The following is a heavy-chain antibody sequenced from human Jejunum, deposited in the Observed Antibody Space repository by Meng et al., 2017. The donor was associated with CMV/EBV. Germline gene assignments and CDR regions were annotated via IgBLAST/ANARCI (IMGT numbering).Heavy chain of an antibody. J-gene: IGHJ4*02. CDR2: IFHSGAT. CDR3: GDPPAGY. Sequence: TPSLACVVFVGAPIGTMCWNWVRQPPGGGLEWIGEIFHSGATNYNPSLKSRVTISIDNSKNQFSLKLTSMTAADTAVYFCGDPPAGYWGQGILVTVSS. CDR1: VGAPIGTMC. V-gene: IGHV4/OR15-8*02.